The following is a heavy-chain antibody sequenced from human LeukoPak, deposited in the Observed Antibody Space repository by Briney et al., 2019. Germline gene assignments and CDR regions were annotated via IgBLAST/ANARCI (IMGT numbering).Heavy chain of an antibody. CDR3: ARGATDQDWFDP. V-gene: IGHV4-61*02. Sequence: PSQTLSFTCTGSGCTISSVSYDWSWIRQPAGKGLEWIGRIYTSGSTNYNPSLKSRVTISVDTSKNQFSLKLSSVTAADTAVYYCARGATDQDWFDPWGQGTLVTVSS. CDR1: GCTISSVSYD. J-gene: IGHJ5*02. CDR2: IYTSGST.